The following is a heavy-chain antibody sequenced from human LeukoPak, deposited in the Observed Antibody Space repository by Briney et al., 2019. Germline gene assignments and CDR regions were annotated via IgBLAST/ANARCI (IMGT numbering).Heavy chain of an antibody. CDR2: IYSDGSST. Sequence: GGSLRLSCAASGFTFSGYWMHWVRQAPGKGLVWVSRIYSDGSSTNYADSVKGRFTVSRDNAKNTLYLQVNNLRAEDTAVYYCARGPSSNWSGLDFWGQGTLLTVSS. D-gene: IGHD6-13*01. CDR3: ARGPSSNWSGLDF. J-gene: IGHJ4*02. V-gene: IGHV3-74*01. CDR1: GFTFSGYW.